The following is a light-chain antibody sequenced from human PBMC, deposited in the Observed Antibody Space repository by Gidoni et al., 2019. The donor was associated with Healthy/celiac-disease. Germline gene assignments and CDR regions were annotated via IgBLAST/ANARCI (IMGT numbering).Light chain of an antibody. CDR3: QSYDSSLSGRGVV. Sequence: QSVLTQPPSVSGAPGQRVTISCTRSSSNIGAGYDVHWYQQLPGTAPKLLIAGNSNRPSGVPDRFSGSKSGTSASLAITGLQAEDEADYYCQSYDSSLSGRGVVFGGGTKLTVL. J-gene: IGLJ2*01. CDR1: SSNIGAGYD. CDR2: GNS. V-gene: IGLV1-40*01.